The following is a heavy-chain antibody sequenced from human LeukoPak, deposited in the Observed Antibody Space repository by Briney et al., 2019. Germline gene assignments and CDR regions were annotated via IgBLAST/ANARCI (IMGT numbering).Heavy chain of an antibody. CDR1: GFTFSSYS. Sequence: GGXLXLSCAASGFTFSSYSMNWVRQAPGKGLEWVSSISSSSSYIYYADSVKGRFTISRDNAKNSLYLQMNSLRAEDTAVYYCARAVRILDAFDIWGQGTMVTVSS. D-gene: IGHD1-14*01. CDR2: ISSSSSYI. J-gene: IGHJ3*02. V-gene: IGHV3-21*01. CDR3: ARAVRILDAFDI.